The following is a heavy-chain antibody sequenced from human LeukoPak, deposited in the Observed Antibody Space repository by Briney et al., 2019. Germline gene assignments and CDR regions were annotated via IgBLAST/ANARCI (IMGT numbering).Heavy chain of an antibody. CDR2: IKLDGSEK. CDR1: GFTFSNYW. CDR3: ARSHDYGGHCFFDY. D-gene: IGHD4/OR15-4a*01. J-gene: IGHJ4*02. V-gene: IGHV3-7*01. Sequence: GGSLRLSCAASGFTFSNYWMTWVRQAPGKGLEWVANIKLDGSEKYYVDSVKGRFTISRDNAKNSVSLQMDSLRAEDTAVYYCARSHDYGGHCFFDYWGQGTLVTVSS.